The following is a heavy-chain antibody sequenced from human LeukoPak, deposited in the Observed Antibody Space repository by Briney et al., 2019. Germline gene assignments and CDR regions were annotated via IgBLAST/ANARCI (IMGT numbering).Heavy chain of an antibody. D-gene: IGHD2-15*01. V-gene: IGHV3-48*03. J-gene: IGHJ4*02. Sequence: PGGSLRLSCAASGFTFSSYEMNWVRQAPGKGLEWVSYISSSGSTIYCADSVKGRFTISRDSSKNTLYLQMNSLRAEDAAVYYCAKAPVTTCSGAYCYPFDYWGQGTLVTVSS. CDR3: AKAPVTTCSGAYCYPFDY. CDR1: GFTFSSYE. CDR2: ISSSGSTI.